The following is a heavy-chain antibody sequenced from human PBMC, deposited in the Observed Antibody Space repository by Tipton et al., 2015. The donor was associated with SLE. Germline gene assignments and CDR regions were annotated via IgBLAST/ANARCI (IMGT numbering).Heavy chain of an antibody. CDR2: ISAYNGNT. Sequence: QLVQSGAEVKKPGASVKVSCKASGYTFTSFGIAWVRQAPGQGLEWMGWISAYNGNTNYAQKFQDRVTMTTDTSTSTAYMELSSLRSEDTAVYYCARSDDFWSGYLDYWGQGTLVTVSS. CDR1: GYTFTSFG. D-gene: IGHD3-3*01. CDR3: ARSDDFWSGYLDY. J-gene: IGHJ4*02. V-gene: IGHV1-18*01.